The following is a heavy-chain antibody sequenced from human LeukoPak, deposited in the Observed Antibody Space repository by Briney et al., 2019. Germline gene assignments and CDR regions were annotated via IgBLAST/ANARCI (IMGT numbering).Heavy chain of an antibody. D-gene: IGHD5-18*01. J-gene: IGHJ6*02. CDR2: IKQDGSEK. CDR1: GFTFSSYW. V-gene: IGHV3-7*01. CDR3: ARDLGTTAMALYYYYYYGMDV. Sequence: GGSLRLSCAASGFTFSSYWMSWVRQAPGKGLEWVANIKQDGSEKYYEDSVKGRFTISRDNAKNSLYLQMNSLRADDTAVYYCARDLGTTAMALYYYYYYGMDVWGQGATVTVSS.